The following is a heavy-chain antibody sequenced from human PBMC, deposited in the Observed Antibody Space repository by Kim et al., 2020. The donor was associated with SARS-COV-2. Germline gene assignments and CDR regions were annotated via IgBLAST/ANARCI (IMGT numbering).Heavy chain of an antibody. Sequence: SETLSLTCAVYGGSFSGYYWSWIRQPPGKGLEWIGEINHSGSTNYNPSLKSRVTISVDTSKNQFSLKLSSVTAADTAVYYCARGGGYCSGGSCYSQDFWGQGTLVTVSS. D-gene: IGHD2-15*01. J-gene: IGHJ4*02. CDR1: GGSFSGYY. CDR3: ARGGGYCSGGSCYSQDF. V-gene: IGHV4-34*01. CDR2: INHSGST.